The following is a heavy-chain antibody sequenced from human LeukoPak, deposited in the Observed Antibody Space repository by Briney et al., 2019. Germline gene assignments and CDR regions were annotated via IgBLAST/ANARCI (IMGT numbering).Heavy chain of an antibody. J-gene: IGHJ4*02. CDR1: GGSISSYY. D-gene: IGHD6-6*01. CDR3: ARGGSSSLLDY. Sequence: SETLSLTCTVSGGSISSYYWSWIRQPPGKGLEWIGYIYYSGSTNYNPSLKSRVTISVDTSKNQFSLKLSSVTAAGTAVYYCARGGSSSLLDYWGQGTLVTVSS. CDR2: IYYSGST. V-gene: IGHV4-59*01.